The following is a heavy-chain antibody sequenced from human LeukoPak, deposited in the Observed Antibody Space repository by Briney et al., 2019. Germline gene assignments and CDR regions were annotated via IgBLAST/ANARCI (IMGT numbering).Heavy chain of an antibody. CDR3: ARGGGLRSAVANWFDP. V-gene: IGHV1-2*02. D-gene: IGHD4-23*01. CDR2: INPNGGGT. CDR1: GYTFSGYY. Sequence: ASVKVSCKASGYTFSGYYMHWVRQAPGQGLEWMGWINPNGGGTHYTQNFQGRVSMTRDTSITTAYLELSRLRSDDTAVYYCARGGGLRSAVANWFDPWGPGTLATVSS. J-gene: IGHJ5*02.